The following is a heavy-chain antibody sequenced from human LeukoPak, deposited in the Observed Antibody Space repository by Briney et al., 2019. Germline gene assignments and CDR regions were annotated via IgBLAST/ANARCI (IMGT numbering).Heavy chain of an antibody. CDR1: GYTFTSYA. CDR3: ARDGAYYGSGSYVDYFDY. J-gene: IGHJ4*02. V-gene: IGHV1-3*01. D-gene: IGHD3-10*01. Sequence: VASVKVSCKASGYTFTSYAMHWVRQAPGQRLEWMGWINAGNGNTKYSQKFQGRVTITRDTSASTAYMELSSLRSEDTAVYYCARDGAYYGSGSYVDYFDYWGQGTLVTVSS. CDR2: INAGNGNT.